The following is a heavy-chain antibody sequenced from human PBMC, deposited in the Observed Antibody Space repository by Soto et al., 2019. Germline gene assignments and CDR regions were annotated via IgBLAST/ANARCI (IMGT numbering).Heavy chain of an antibody. CDR1: GGSISSGGYS. CDR2: IYHSGST. D-gene: IGHD3-22*01. J-gene: IGHJ4*01. V-gene: IGHV4-30-2*01. CDR3: ERLGDYYQAFDY. Sequence: SETLSLTCAVSGGSISSGGYSWSRIRQPPGKGLEWIGYIYHSGSTYYNPSLKSRVTISVDRSKNQFSLKLSSVTAADTAVYYCERLGDYYQAFDYWGHGNLVTVSS.